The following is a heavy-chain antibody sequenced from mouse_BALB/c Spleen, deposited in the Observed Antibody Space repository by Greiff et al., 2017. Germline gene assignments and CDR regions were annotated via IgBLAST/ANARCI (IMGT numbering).Heavy chain of an antibody. Sequence: QVQLKESGPELVKPGASVKMSCKASGYTFTSYYIHWVKQRPGQGLEWIGWIYPGDGSTKYNEKFKGKTTLTADKSSSTAYMLLSSLTSEDSAIYFCARRGIYYRYYAMDYWGQGTSVTVSS. J-gene: IGHJ4*01. D-gene: IGHD2-14*01. CDR3: ARRGIYYRYYAMDY. V-gene: IGHV1S56*01. CDR1: GYTFTSYY. CDR2: IYPGDGST.